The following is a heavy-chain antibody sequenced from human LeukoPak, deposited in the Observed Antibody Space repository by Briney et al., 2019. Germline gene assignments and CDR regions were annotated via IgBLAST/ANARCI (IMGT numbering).Heavy chain of an antibody. CDR3: AREAVYYGSGSLDY. CDR1: GGSISSYY. Sequence: PSETLSLICTVSGGSISSYYWTWIRQPAGKGLEWIGRIYASGSTNYNPSLKRRVTLALDTSKNQFSLKLSSVTAADTAVYYCAREAVYYGSGSLDYWGQGTLVAVSS. CDR2: IYASGST. D-gene: IGHD3-10*01. J-gene: IGHJ4*02. V-gene: IGHV4-4*07.